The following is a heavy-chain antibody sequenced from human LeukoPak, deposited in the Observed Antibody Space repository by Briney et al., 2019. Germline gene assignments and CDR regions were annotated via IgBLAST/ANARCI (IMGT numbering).Heavy chain of an antibody. CDR2: IWYDGSNK. CDR1: GFTFSSYG. CDR3: AKADGSAWYRGDY. D-gene: IGHD6-19*01. Sequence: GGSLRLSCAASGFTFSSYGMHWVRQAPGNGLEWVAVIWYDGSNKYYADSVKGRFTISRDNSKNTLSLQMYSLRAEDTALYYCAKADGSAWYRGDYWGQGTLVTVSS. V-gene: IGHV3-33*06. J-gene: IGHJ4*02.